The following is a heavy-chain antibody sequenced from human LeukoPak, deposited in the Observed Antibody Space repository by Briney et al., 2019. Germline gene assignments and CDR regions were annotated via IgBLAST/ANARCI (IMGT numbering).Heavy chain of an antibody. J-gene: IGHJ5*02. CDR1: GGSISSYY. Sequence: SETLSLTCTVSGGSISSYYWSWIRQPPGKGLEWIGYIYYSGSTNYNPSLKSRVTISVDTSKNQFSLKLSSVTAADTAVYYCARHAIAVAGTTFDPWGQGTLVIVSS. V-gene: IGHV4-59*08. CDR2: IYYSGST. CDR3: ARHAIAVAGTTFDP. D-gene: IGHD6-19*01.